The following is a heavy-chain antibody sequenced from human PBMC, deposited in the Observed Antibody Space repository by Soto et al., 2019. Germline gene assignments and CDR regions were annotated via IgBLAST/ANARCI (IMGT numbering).Heavy chain of an antibody. D-gene: IGHD1-1*01. J-gene: IGHJ3*01. CDR2: ITHQGFT. CDR1: GDSIRVASYS. V-gene: IGHV4-30-2*06. CDR3: AKDRGTRRGAFDV. Sequence: QLQLQESGSGLVKTSQTLSLTCAVSGDSIRVASYSWSWIRQSPGRGLEWVAYITHQGFTYFNPSLKSRLSMSVDTSKNQVSLTLTSVTAADPAVYYCAKDRGTRRGAFDVWGRGAIVTVSS.